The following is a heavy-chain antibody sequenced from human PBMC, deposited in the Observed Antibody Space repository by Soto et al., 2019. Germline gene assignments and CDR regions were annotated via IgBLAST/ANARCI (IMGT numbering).Heavy chain of an antibody. D-gene: IGHD2-2*01. CDR1: GYSFTSYW. J-gene: IGHJ6*03. Sequence: GESLKISCKGSGYSFTSYWIGWVRQMPGKGLEWMGIIYPGDSDTRYSPSFQGQVTISADKSISTAYLQWSSLKASDTAMYYCARHRYCSSTSCYGWDYYYYHMDVWGKGTTVTVSS. V-gene: IGHV5-51*01. CDR2: IYPGDSDT. CDR3: ARHRYCSSTSCYGWDYYYYHMDV.